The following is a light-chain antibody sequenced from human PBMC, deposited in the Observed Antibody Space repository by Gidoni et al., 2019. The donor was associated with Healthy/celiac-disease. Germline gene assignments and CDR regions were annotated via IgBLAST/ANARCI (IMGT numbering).Light chain of an antibody. J-gene: IGKJ1*01. CDR2: GAS. Sequence: EIVMTQSPATLSVSPGERATLSCRASQSLSSNLAWYQQKPGQAPRPLIYGASTRATGIPARFSGSGSGTEFTLTISSLQSEDFAVYYCQQYNNWARTFGQGTKVEIK. CDR1: QSLSSN. V-gene: IGKV3-15*01. CDR3: QQYNNWART.